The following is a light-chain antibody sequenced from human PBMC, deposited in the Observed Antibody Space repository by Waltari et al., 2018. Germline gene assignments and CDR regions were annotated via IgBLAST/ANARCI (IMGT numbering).Light chain of an antibody. CDR1: QSVSSSY. CDR3: QQYGSSPFT. V-gene: IGKV3-20*01. Sequence: DIVLTQSPGTLSLSPGELATLACRASQSVSSSYLAWYQQKPGQAPRLLIYGASSRATGIPDGFSGSGSGTDFTLTISRLEPEDFAVYYCQQYGSSPFTFGPGTKVDIK. CDR2: GAS. J-gene: IGKJ3*01.